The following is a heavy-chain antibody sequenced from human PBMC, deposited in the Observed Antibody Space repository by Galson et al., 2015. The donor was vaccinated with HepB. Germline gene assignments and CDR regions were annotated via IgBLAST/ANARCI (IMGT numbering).Heavy chain of an antibody. V-gene: IGHV3-33*08. CDR2: IWYDGSNK. CDR3: ASPGYCSSTSCSEDAFDI. CDR1: GFTFSSYG. D-gene: IGHD2-2*01. J-gene: IGHJ3*02. Sequence: SLRLSCAASGFTFSSYGMHWVRQAPGKGLEWVAVIWYDGSNKYYADSVKGRFTISRDNSKNTLYLQMNSLRAEDTAVYYCASPGYCSSTSCSEDAFDIWGQGTMVTVSS.